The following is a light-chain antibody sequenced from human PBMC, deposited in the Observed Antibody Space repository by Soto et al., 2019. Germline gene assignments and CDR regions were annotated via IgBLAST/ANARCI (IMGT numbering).Light chain of an antibody. Sequence: QSVLTQPPSASGTPGQRVPISCSGSSSNIGSNYVYWYQQLPGTAPKLLIYSNNQRPSGVPDRFSGSKSGTSASLAISGLRSEDEADYYCAAWDDSLSGPVVFGGGTKLTVL. CDR2: SNN. J-gene: IGLJ2*01. CDR1: SSNIGSNY. CDR3: AAWDDSLSGPVV. V-gene: IGLV1-47*02.